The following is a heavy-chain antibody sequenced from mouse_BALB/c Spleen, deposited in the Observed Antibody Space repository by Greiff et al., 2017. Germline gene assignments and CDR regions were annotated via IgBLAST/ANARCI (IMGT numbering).Heavy chain of an antibody. J-gene: IGHJ3*01. CDR3: ARSAGAWFAY. V-gene: IGHV1-69*02. CDR1: GYTFTSYW. Sequence: QVQLQQPGAELVKPGAPVKLSCKASGYTFTSYWMNWVKQRPGRGLEWIGMIDPSDSETHYNQKFKDKATLTVDKSSSTAYIQLSSLTSEDSAVYYSARSAGAWFAYWGQGTLVTVSA. CDR2: IDPSDSET. D-gene: IGHD6-1*01.